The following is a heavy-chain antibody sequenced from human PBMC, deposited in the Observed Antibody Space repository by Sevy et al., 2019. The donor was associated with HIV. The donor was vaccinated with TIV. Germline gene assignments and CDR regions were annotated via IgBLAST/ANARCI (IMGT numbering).Heavy chain of an antibody. Sequence: SETLSLTCAVYGGSFSGYDWSWIRQPPGNGLEWVGEIDHSGSINYNPSLKSRVTISIDTSNNQFSLKLTSVTAADAAVYYCAGAFRSVVPATVLRLEFWYFFAMDVWGQGTTVTDSS. V-gene: IGHV4-34*01. D-gene: IGHD1-26*01. CDR3: AGAFRSVVPATVLRLEFWYFFAMDV. CDR2: IDHSGSI. CDR1: GGSFSGYD. J-gene: IGHJ6*02.